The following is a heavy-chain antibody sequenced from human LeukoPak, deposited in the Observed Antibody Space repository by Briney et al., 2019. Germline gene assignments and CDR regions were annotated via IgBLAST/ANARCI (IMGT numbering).Heavy chain of an antibody. CDR2: ISSSGST. V-gene: IGHV4-59*01. CDR1: GVSTSTSY. Sequence: TSETLSLTCTVSGVSTSTSYWTWIRQPPGKGLEWIGSISSSGSTNYNPSLQSRVTMSVDTSKNQFSLNLNSVTAADTAVYYCARRATSLSTDSWGQGTLVTVSS. J-gene: IGHJ4*02. CDR3: ARRATSLSTDS.